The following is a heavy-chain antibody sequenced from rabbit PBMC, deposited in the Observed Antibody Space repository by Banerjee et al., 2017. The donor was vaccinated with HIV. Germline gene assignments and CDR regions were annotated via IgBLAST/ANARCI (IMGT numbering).Heavy chain of an antibody. D-gene: IGHD6-1*01. CDR3: AREDAAYAPDCFDL. CDR2: IYGGEGRT. Sequence: HLKETGGGLVTPGGTLTLSCTVSGFSLSTYYMSWVRQAPGKGLEWIGTIYGGEGRTYYASWVNGRFTLSSDNAQNTVDLQMNSLTAVDRATYFCAREDAAYAPDCFDLWGPGTLVT. J-gene: IGHJ4*01. V-gene: IGHV1S7*01. CDR1: GFSLSTYY.